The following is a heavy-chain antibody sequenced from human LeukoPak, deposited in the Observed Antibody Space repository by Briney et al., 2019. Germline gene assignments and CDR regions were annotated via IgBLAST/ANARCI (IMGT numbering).Heavy chain of an antibody. CDR1: GFTFSSYA. J-gene: IGHJ6*02. CDR2: ISCDGSNK. V-gene: IGHV3-30-3*01. D-gene: IGHD2-21*02. Sequence: GGSLRLSCAASGFTFSSYAMHWVRQAPGKGLEWVAVISCDGSNKYYADSVKGRFTISRDNSKNTLYLQMNSLRAEDTAVYYCARAYCGGDCYSTYYYYGMDVWGQGTTVTVSS. CDR3: ARAYCGGDCYSTYYYYGMDV.